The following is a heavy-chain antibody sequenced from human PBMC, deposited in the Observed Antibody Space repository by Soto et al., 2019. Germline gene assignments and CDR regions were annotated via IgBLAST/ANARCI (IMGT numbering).Heavy chain of an antibody. V-gene: IGHV4-39*02. CDR3: ARDTEDIVVVVAATWVFDY. CDR2: IYYSGST. CDR1: GGSISSSSYY. D-gene: IGHD2-15*01. Sequence: SETLSLTCTVSGGSISSSSYYWGWIRQPPGKGLEWIGSIYYSGSTYYNPSLKSRVTISVDTSKNQFSLKLSSVTAADTAVYYCARDTEDIVVVVAATWVFDYWGQGTLVTVSS. J-gene: IGHJ4*02.